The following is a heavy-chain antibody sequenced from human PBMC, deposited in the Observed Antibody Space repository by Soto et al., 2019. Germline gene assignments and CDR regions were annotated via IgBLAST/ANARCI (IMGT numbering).Heavy chain of an antibody. Sequence: QVQLVESGGGLVKPGGSLRLSCAASGFNFSDHYMNWIRQAPGKRLGWVSYISGSSRYTNFADTVKCRFTISRDNANNSLYLQMNSLRDEDKAVYYCARHSSGWHYYDYWGQGTTVTVSS. J-gene: IGHJ4*02. CDR2: ISGSSRYT. CDR1: GFNFSDHY. CDR3: ARHSSGWHYYDY. V-gene: IGHV3-11*06. D-gene: IGHD6-19*01.